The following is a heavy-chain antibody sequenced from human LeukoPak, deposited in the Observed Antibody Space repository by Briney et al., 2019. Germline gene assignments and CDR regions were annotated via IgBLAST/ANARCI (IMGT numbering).Heavy chain of an antibody. CDR1: GFTFSSYR. J-gene: IGHJ4*02. Sequence: GGSLRLSCADSGFTFSSYRMNWVRQAPGKGLEWVSYISSSSTIYYADSVKGRFTISRDNAKNSLYLQMNSLRAEDTAVYYCASTMIVVAMGDYFDYWGQGTLVTVSS. D-gene: IGHD3-22*01. CDR2: ISSSSTI. V-gene: IGHV3-48*04. CDR3: ASTMIVVAMGDYFDY.